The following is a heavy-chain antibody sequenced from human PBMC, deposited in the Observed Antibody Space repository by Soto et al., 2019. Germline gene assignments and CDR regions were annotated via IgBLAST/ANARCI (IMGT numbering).Heavy chain of an antibody. D-gene: IGHD6-13*01. CDR3: ARRNSSWSDTSGYGMDV. CDR2: IYLGDSDT. CDR1: PYSLTIYW. Sequence: PGESLKISYKGPPYSLTIYWIAWVRQMPGNVLEWMGIIYLGDSDTRYSPSFQGQVTISADKSITTAYLQWSSLKASDTAMYYCARRNSSWSDTSGYGMDVWGQGTTVTVSS. V-gene: IGHV5-51*01. J-gene: IGHJ6*02.